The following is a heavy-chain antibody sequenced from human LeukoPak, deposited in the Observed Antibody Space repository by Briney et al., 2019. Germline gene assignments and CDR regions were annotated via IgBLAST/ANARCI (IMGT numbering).Heavy chain of an antibody. Sequence: GRSLRLSCAASGFTFSSYAMHWVRQAPGKGLEWVAVISYDGSNKYYADSVKGRFTISRDNSKNTLYLQMNSLRAEDTAVYYCARDRLGYSSGWYNAFDIWGQGTMVIVSS. D-gene: IGHD6-19*01. J-gene: IGHJ3*02. CDR1: GFTFSSYA. V-gene: IGHV3-30*04. CDR3: ARDRLGYSSGWYNAFDI. CDR2: ISYDGSNK.